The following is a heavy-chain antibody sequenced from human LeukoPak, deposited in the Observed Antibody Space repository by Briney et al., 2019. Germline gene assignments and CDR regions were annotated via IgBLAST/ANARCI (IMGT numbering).Heavy chain of an antibody. CDR1: GFTFSSYE. J-gene: IGHJ4*02. D-gene: IGHD3-10*01. Sequence: GGSLRLSCAASGFTFSSYEMNWVRQAPGKGLEWVSYISSSGSTIYYADSVKGRFTISRDNAKNSLYLQMNSLRAEDTAVYYCARQRGYGSGRRGYFDYWGQGTLVTVSS. V-gene: IGHV3-48*03. CDR3: ARQRGYGSGRRGYFDY. CDR2: ISSSGSTI.